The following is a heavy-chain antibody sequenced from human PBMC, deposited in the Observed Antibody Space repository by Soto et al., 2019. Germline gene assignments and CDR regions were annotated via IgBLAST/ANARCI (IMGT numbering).Heavy chain of an antibody. CDR3: AKAPRPNWNWYYFDH. CDR1: GFTVSSYY. D-gene: IGHD1-7*01. Sequence: GGSLRLSCAASGFTVSSYYMSWVRQAPGKGLEWVSAIYSGGSTYYADSVKGRFTISRDNSKNTLSLQMSGLRAEDTAVYYCAKAPRPNWNWYYFDHWGRGTLVTVSS. J-gene: IGHJ4*02. CDR2: IYSGGST. V-gene: IGHV3-53*01.